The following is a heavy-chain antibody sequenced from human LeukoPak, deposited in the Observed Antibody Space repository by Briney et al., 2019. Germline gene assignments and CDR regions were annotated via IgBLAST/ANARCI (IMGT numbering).Heavy chain of an antibody. J-gene: IGHJ4*02. D-gene: IGHD4-17*01. V-gene: IGHV3-64*04. CDR2: ISSDGGST. CDR3: AKFHAVTIGPVAIDY. Sequence: GGSLRLSCSASGFTFSSYAMHWVRQAPGKGLEYVSAISSDGGSTYYTDSVKGRFSISRDNSKNTLYLQMSSLRAEDTAVYYCAKFHAVTIGPVAIDYWGQGTLVTVSS. CDR1: GFTFSSYA.